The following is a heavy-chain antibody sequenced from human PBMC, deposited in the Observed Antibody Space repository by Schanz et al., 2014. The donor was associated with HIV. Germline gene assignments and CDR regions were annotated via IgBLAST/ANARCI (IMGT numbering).Heavy chain of an antibody. J-gene: IGHJ4*02. CDR1: GFTFSSSG. V-gene: IGHV3-33*01. Sequence: QVQLVESGGGVVQPGRSLRLSCTASGFTFSSSGMHWVRQAPGKGLEWVAAMWYDESHKGYADSVKGRFTISRDNSKNTLYLQLNSLRAEDTAVYYCARGRGTYNSGYYNPLDYWGQGSLVTVSS. D-gene: IGHD3-22*01. CDR2: MWYDESHK. CDR3: ARGRGTYNSGYYNPLDY.